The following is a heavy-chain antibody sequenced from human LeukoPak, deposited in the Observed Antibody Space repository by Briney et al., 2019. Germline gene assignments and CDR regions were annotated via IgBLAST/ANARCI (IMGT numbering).Heavy chain of an antibody. Sequence: SSETLSLSCTVSGGSISSYYWSWIRQPAGKGLEWIGRIYTSGSTNYNPSLKSRVTMSVDTSKNQISLKLSSVTAADTAVYYCARGTSFYYYYMDVWGKGTTVTVSS. D-gene: IGHD2-2*01. CDR1: GGSISSYY. CDR2: IYTSGST. J-gene: IGHJ6*03. CDR3: ARGTSFYYYYMDV. V-gene: IGHV4-4*07.